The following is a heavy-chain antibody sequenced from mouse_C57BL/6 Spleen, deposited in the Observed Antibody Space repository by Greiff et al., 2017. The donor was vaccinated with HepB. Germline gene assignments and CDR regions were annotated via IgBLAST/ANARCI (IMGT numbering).Heavy chain of an antibody. D-gene: IGHD1-1*01. CDR2: FYPGSGSI. Sequence: QVQLQQSGAELVKPGASVKLSCKASGYTFTEYTIHWVKQRSGQGLEWIGWFYPGSGSIKYNEKFKDKATLTADKSSSPVYMELSRLTSEDSAVYVCARDEDYYGSSHWYFDVWGTGTTVTVSS. V-gene: IGHV1-62-2*01. J-gene: IGHJ1*03. CDR1: GYTFTEYT. CDR3: ARDEDYYGSSHWYFDV.